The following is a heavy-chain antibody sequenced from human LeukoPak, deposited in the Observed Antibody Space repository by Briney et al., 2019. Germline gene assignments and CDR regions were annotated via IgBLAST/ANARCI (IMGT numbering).Heavy chain of an antibody. Sequence: GESLKISCKGSGYSFTSYWIGWVRQMPGKGLEWMGIIYPGDSDTSYSPSFQGQVTISADKSISTAYLQWSSLKASDTAMYYCARQWYCSSTSCYMGDNWFDPWGQGTLVTVSS. CDR3: ARQWYCSSTSCYMGDNWFDP. CDR1: GYSFTSYW. J-gene: IGHJ5*02. V-gene: IGHV5-51*01. D-gene: IGHD2-2*02. CDR2: IYPGDSDT.